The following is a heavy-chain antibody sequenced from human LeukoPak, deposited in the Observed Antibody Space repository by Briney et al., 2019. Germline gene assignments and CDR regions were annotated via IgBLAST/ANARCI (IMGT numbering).Heavy chain of an antibody. CDR3: AWGYCSGGSCLSAFDI. V-gene: IGHV3-21*01. D-gene: IGHD2-15*01. J-gene: IGHJ3*02. CDR2: ISSSSSYI. Sequence: GGSLRLSCAASGFTFSSYSMNWVRQAPGKVLEWDSSISSSSSYIYYADSVKGRFTISRDNAKNSLYLQMNSLRAEDTAVYYCAWGYCSGGSCLSAFDIWGQGTMVTVSS. CDR1: GFTFSSYS.